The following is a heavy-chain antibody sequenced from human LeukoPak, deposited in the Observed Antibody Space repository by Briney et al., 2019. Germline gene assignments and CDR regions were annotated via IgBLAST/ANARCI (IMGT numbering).Heavy chain of an antibody. CDR1: GYSISSGYY. CDR3: ARITGTNLHY. J-gene: IGHJ4*02. Sequence: PSETLSLTCAVSGYSISSGYYWGWIRQPPGKGLEWIGSIYHSGSTYYNPSLKSRVTISVDTSKNQFSLKLSSVTAADTAVYYCARITGTNLHYWGQGTLVTVSS. CDR2: IYHSGST. V-gene: IGHV4-38-2*01. D-gene: IGHD1-7*01.